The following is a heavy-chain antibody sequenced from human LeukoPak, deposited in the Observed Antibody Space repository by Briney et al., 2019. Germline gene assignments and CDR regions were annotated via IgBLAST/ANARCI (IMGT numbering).Heavy chain of an antibody. CDR1: GFTFSSYA. J-gene: IGHJ4*02. Sequence: GRSLRLSCAASGFTFSSYAMHWVRQAPGKGLEWVAVISYDGSNKYYADSVKGRFTISRDNSKNTLYLQMNSLRAKDTAIYYCARGQAYCGADCYSDWGQGTLVTVSS. D-gene: IGHD2-21*02. CDR2: ISYDGSNK. V-gene: IGHV3-30-3*01. CDR3: ARGQAYCGADCYSD.